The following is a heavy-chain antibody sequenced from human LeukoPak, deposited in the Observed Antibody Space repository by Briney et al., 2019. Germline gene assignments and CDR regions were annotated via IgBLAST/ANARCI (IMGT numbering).Heavy chain of an antibody. CDR3: ARKRRAYGSGPNWFDP. CDR1: GGSISSYY. J-gene: IGHJ5*02. CDR2: IYYSGST. Sequence: SETLSLTCTVSGGSISSYYWSWIRQPPGKGLGWIGYIYYSGSTNYNPSLKSRVTISVDTSKNQFSPQLSSVTAADTAVYYCARKRRAYGSGPNWFDPWGQGSLVTVSS. V-gene: IGHV4-59*12. D-gene: IGHD3-10*01.